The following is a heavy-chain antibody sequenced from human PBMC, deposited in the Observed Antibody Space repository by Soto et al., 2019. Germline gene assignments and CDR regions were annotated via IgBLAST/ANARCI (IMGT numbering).Heavy chain of an antibody. CDR1: GFTFRGYA. V-gene: IGHV3-23*01. J-gene: IGHJ5*01. Sequence: GGSLRLSCAASGFTFRGYAMSWVRQAPGKGLEWVSAISGSGESTHYADSVKGRSTISRDNSKNTLYLQMNSLRAEDTAVYYCAKEGAGYYDSSPYDSWGQGTLVTV. CDR3: AKEGAGYYDSSPYDS. D-gene: IGHD3-22*01. CDR2: ISGSGEST.